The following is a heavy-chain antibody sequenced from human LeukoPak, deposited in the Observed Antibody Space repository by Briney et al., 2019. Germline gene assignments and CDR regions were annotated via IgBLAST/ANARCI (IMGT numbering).Heavy chain of an antibody. CDR2: IGYEGSNK. CDR1: GFTFSIYG. CDR3: ASGSYYVFNY. V-gene: IGHV3-33*01. J-gene: IGHJ4*02. Sequence: GRSESLSCAASGFTFSIYGTHWVRHAPGKGLESVAFIGYEGSNKYYADSVKGRFTISRDNSKNTLYLQMNSLRAEDTAVYYCASGSYYVFNYWGQGTLVTVSS. D-gene: IGHD1-26*01.